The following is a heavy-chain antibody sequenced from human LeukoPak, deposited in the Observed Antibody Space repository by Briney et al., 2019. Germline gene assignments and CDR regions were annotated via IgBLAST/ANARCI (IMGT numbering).Heavy chain of an antibody. V-gene: IGHV1-69-2*01. CDR1: GYTFTDYY. Sequence: GATVKISCKATGYTFTDYYMHWVQQAPGKGLEWMGRVDPEDGETIYAEKFQGRVTITADTSTDTAYMELSSLRSEDTAVYYCATMGIRTEYFDYWGQGTLVTVSS. J-gene: IGHJ4*02. CDR3: ATMGIRTEYFDY. D-gene: IGHD1-26*01. CDR2: VDPEDGET.